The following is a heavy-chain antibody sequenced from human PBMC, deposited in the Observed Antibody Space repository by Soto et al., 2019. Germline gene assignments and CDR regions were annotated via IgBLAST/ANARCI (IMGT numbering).Heavy chain of an antibody. CDR1: GGSISLYY. J-gene: IGHJ4*02. CDR3: TRGGIYYYDSSGHYEY. CDR2: VYYSGST. D-gene: IGHD3-22*01. V-gene: IGHV4-59*01. Sequence: QVQLQESGPGLVKPSETLSLTCTVSGGSISLYYWSWIRQAPGKGLEWFGNVYYSGSTNYNPSLTSRVTISVDTSKNQFALKLSSVTAADTAVYYCTRGGIYYYDSSGHYEYWGQGTVVTVSS.